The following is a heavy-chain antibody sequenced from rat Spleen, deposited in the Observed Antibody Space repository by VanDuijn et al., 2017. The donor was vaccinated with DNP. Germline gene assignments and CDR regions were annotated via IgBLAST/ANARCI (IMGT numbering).Heavy chain of an antibody. V-gene: IGHV2-30*01. Sequence: QVQLKESGPGLVQPSQTLSLTCTVAGFSLTNHHVHWVRQATGKGLEWMGIIWTGGDTDYNSALKSRLSISRDTSKSQVFLKMNSLQTDDTGTYYCTSDSLNSSSFVYWGQGSLVTVSS. J-gene: IGHJ3*01. CDR3: TSDSLNSSSFVY. CDR2: IWTGGDT. D-gene: IGHD1-2*01. CDR1: GFSLTNHH.